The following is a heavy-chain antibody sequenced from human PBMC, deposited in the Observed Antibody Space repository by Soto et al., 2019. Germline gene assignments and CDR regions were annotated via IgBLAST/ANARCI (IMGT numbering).Heavy chain of an antibody. J-gene: IGHJ5*02. Sequence: PSETLSLTCAVYGGSFSGYYWSWIRQPPGKGLEWIGEINHSGSTNYNPSLKSRVTISVDTSKNQFSLKLSSVTAADTAVYYCARGLGIQLWPNWFDPWGQGTLVTVSS. CDR2: INHSGST. D-gene: IGHD5-18*01. V-gene: IGHV4-34*01. CDR3: ARGLGIQLWPNWFDP. CDR1: GGSFSGYY.